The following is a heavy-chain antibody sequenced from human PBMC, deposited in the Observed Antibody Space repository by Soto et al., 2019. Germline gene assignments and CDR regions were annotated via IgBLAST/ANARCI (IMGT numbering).Heavy chain of an antibody. Sequence: GGSLRLSCAASGFTFTRYSMNWVRQAPGKGLEWVSSISSTTNYIHYGDSMKGRFTISRDNAKNSLYLEMSSLRAEDTAVYYCARESEDLTSNFDYWGQGTLVTVSS. CDR2: ISSTTNYI. V-gene: IGHV3-21*06. CDR1: GFTFTRYS. J-gene: IGHJ4*02. CDR3: ARESEDLTSNFDY.